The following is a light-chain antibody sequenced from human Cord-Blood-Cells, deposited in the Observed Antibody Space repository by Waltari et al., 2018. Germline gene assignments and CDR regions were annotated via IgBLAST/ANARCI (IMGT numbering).Light chain of an antibody. Sequence: VTISCTGSSSNIGAGYDVHWYQQLPGTAPKLLIYGNSNRLSGFPDRFSGSKSGTSASLAITGLQAEDEADYYCQSYDSSLSGLYVFGTGTKVTVL. J-gene: IGLJ1*01. V-gene: IGLV1-40*01. CDR2: GNS. CDR3: QSYDSSLSGLYV. CDR1: SSNIGAGYD.